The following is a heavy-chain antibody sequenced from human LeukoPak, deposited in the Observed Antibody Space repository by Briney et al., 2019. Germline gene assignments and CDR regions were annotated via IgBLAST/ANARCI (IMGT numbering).Heavy chain of an antibody. CDR1: GFTVSSNY. Sequence: GGSLSLSCAASGFTVSSNYMSWVRQAPGKGLEWVSVIYSGGSTYYADSVKGRFTISRDNSKNTLYLQMNSLRAEDTAVYYCARLAAAGTPLDYWGQGTLVTVSS. V-gene: IGHV3-66*02. CDR3: ARLAAAGTPLDY. D-gene: IGHD6-13*01. CDR2: IYSGGST. J-gene: IGHJ4*02.